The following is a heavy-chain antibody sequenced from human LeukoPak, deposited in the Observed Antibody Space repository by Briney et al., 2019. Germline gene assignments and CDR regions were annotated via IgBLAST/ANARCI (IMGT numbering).Heavy chain of an antibody. V-gene: IGHV3-48*01. Sequence: PGGSLRLSCAASGFTFSTYTMNWVRQAPGKGLEWASYISGSSGIIDYADSVRGRFTISRDNAKNSLYLQMNSLRAEDTAVYYCAKADGSWTYDPWGQGTLVTVSS. CDR2: ISGSSGII. CDR3: AKADGSWTYDP. J-gene: IGHJ5*02. D-gene: IGHD5-24*01. CDR1: GFTFSTYT.